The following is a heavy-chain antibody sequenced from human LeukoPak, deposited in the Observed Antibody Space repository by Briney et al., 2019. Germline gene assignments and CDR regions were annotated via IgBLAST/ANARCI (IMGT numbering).Heavy chain of an antibody. CDR1: GGSFSGYY. Sequence: PSETLSLTCAVYGGSFSGYYWSWIRQPPGKGLEWIGEINHSGSTNCNPSLKSRVSISVDTSKNQFSLKLSSVSAVDTAVYYYARPSSSFGYDSSGYYYAPFDYWGQGTLVTVSS. J-gene: IGHJ4*02. D-gene: IGHD3-22*01. CDR2: INHSGST. V-gene: IGHV4-34*01. CDR3: ARPSSSFGYDSSGYYYAPFDY.